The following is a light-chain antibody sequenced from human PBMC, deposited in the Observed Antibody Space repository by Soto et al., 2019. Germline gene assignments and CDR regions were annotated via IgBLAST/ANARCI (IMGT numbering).Light chain of an antibody. CDR2: GAS. CDR3: QQYNDWPPLT. V-gene: IGKV3-15*01. CDR1: QSVSSN. J-gene: IGKJ4*01. Sequence: EIEMTQSPATLSVSPGERATLSCRASQSVSSNLAWYQQKPGQTPRLLVYGASTRATGVPVRFSGSGSGTEFNLTISSLQSEDFAVYYCQQYNDWPPLTFGGGTTVEIK.